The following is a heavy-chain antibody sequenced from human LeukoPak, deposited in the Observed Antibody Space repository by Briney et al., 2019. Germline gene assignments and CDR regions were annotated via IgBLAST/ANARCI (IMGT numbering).Heavy chain of an antibody. CDR2: ISSSGSTR. J-gene: IGHJ4*02. D-gene: IGHD3-10*01. Sequence: GGSLRLSCAASGFTFSSYEMNWVRQAPGKGLEWGSYISSSGSTRYYADSVNGRFTISSDNAKNSLYLQMNSLRAEDTAVYYCARGAFSGSQYRDYWGQGTLVTVSS. CDR1: GFTFSSYE. V-gene: IGHV3-48*03. CDR3: ARGAFSGSQYRDY.